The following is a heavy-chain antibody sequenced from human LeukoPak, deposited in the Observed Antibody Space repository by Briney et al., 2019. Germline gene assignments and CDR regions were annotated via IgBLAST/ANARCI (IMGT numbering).Heavy chain of an antibody. Sequence: GSLRLSCAASGFIFSNYAMSWVRQAPGKGLEWVSVIGDSDGRTYYADSVKGRFTISRDNSKNTLYLQMNSLRAEDTALYYCAKTTTGYSSGRYPGWPADYWGQGALVTVSS. CDR3: AKTTTGYSSGRYPGWPADY. J-gene: IGHJ4*02. V-gene: IGHV3-23*01. CDR1: GFIFSNYA. D-gene: IGHD6-19*01. CDR2: IGDSDGRT.